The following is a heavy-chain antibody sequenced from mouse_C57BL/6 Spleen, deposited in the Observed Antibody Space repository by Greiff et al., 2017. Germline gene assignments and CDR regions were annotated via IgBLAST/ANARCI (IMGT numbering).Heavy chain of an antibody. V-gene: IGHV14-4*01. CDR2: IDPENGDT. J-gene: IGHJ3*01. CDR3: TTLLIYDGYPFAY. Sequence: EVQLQQSGAELVRPGASVKLSCTASGFNIKDDYMHWVKQRPEQGLEWIGWIDPENGDTEYGSKFQGKATITADTSSNTAYLQLSSLTSEDTAVYYCTTLLIYDGYPFAYWGQGTLVTVSA. D-gene: IGHD2-3*01. CDR1: GFNIKDDY.